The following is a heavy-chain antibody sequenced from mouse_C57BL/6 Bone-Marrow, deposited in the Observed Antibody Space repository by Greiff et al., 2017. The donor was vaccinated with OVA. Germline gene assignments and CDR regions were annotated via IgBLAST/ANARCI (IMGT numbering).Heavy chain of an antibody. CDR2: INPNNGGT. CDR3: ERWDYVDD. V-gene: IGHV1-26*01. CDR1: GYTFTDYY. D-gene: IGHD1-1*02. Sequence: VQLQQSGPELVKPGASVKISCKASGYTFTDYYMNWVKQSHGKSLEWIGDINPNNGGTSYNQKFKGKATLTVDKSSSTAYMELSSLTSEDSAVYYCERWDYVDDWGQGTTLTVSS. J-gene: IGHJ2*01.